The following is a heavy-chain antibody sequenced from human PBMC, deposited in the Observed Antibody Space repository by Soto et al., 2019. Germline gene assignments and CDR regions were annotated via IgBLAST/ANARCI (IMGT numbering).Heavy chain of an antibody. Sequence: GGSLRLSCAASGFTFSIYAMSWVRQAPGKGLEWVSTISGSGGSTYYADSVKGQFTISRDNSKNTLYLQMDSLRAEDAAVYYCAKDTSYCTGGSCYNRKDYWGQGTLVTVSS. J-gene: IGHJ4*02. CDR2: ISGSGGST. V-gene: IGHV3-23*01. CDR3: AKDTSYCTGGSCYNRKDY. CDR1: GFTFSIYA. D-gene: IGHD2-15*01.